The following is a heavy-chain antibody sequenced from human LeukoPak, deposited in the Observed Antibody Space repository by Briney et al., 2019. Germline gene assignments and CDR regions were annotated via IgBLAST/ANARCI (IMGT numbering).Heavy chain of an antibody. J-gene: IGHJ3*02. CDR3: AKDRQGFELVGGAFDI. D-gene: IGHD6-6*01. V-gene: IGHV3-9*03. CDR1: GFTFDDYA. Sequence: PGGSLRLSCAASGFTFDDYAMHWVRQAPGKGLEWVSGISWNSGSIGYADSVKGRFTISRDNAKNSLYLQMNSLRAEDMALYYCAKDRQGFELVGGAFDIWGQGTMVTVSS. CDR2: ISWNSGSI.